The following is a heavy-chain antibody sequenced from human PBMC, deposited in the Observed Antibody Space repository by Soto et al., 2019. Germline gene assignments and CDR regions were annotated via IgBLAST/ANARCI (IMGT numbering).Heavy chain of an antibody. V-gene: IGHV3-21*01. J-gene: IGHJ4*02. CDR3: ARLGSWYYFDY. CDR2: ISSSSSYI. D-gene: IGHD6-13*01. Sequence: EVQLVESGGGLVKPGGSLRLSCAASGFTFSSYSMNWVRQAPGKGLEWVSSISSSSSYIYYADSVKGRFTIPRDNAKNSLYLQMNSLRAEDTAVYYCARLGSWYYFDYWGQGTLVTVSS. CDR1: GFTFSSYS.